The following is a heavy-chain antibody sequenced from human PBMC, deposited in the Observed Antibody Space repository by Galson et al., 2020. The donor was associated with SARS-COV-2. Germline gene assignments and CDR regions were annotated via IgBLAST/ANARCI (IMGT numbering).Heavy chain of an antibody. J-gene: IGHJ6*03. D-gene: IGHD6-6*01. Sequence: GGSLRLSCAASGFTFSSYSMNWVRQAPGKGLEWVSSISSSSSYIYYADSVKGRFTISRDNAKNSLYLQMNSLRAEDTAVYYCAREGVSSSHGGYYYYYYMDVWGKGTTVTVSS. CDR1: GFTFSSYS. V-gene: IGHV3-21*01. CDR2: ISSSSSYI. CDR3: AREGVSSSHGGYYYYYYMDV.